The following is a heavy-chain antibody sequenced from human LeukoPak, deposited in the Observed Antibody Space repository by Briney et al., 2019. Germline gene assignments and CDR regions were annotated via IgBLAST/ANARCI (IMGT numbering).Heavy chain of an antibody. J-gene: IGHJ4*02. D-gene: IGHD3/OR15-3a*01. Sequence: GRSLRLSCAASVFTFSSYSMHWVRQAPGKGLEWLTLISYHGSNKEYTDSVKGRFTISRDNSKNTLFLQMNSLRTEDTAIYFCARSPERLGQGYLDSWGQGTLVTVSS. V-gene: IGHV3-30*04. CDR2: ISYHGSNK. CDR1: VFTFSSYS. CDR3: ARSPERLGQGYLDS.